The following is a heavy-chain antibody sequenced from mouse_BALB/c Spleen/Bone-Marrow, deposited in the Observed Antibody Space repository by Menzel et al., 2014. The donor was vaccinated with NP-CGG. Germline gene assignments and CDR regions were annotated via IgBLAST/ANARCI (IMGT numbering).Heavy chain of an antibody. D-gene: IGHD1-1*01. Sequence: EVQLQQSGAELVKPGAPVKLSCTASGFNIKDTYMHWVKQRPEQGLEWIGRIDPANGNTKYDPKFQGKATITADTSSNTAYLQLSSLTSEDTAVYYCANYYYGSSHFAYWGQGTLVTVSA. CDR3: ANYYYGSSHFAY. J-gene: IGHJ3*01. CDR2: IDPANGNT. CDR1: GFNIKDTY. V-gene: IGHV14-3*02.